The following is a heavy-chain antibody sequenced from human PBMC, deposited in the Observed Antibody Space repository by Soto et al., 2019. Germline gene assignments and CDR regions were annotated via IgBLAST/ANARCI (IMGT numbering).Heavy chain of an antibody. CDR2: IYPGDSDT. CDR3: ASRSRDYYDSSGYFVDDY. D-gene: IGHD3-22*01. CDR1: GYSFTSYW. Sequence: PGESLKISCKGSGYSFTSYWIGWVRQMPGKGLEWMGIIYPGDSDTRYSPSFQGQVTISADKSISTAYLQWSSLKASDTAMYYCASRSRDYYDSSGYFVDDYWGQGTLVTVSS. J-gene: IGHJ4*02. V-gene: IGHV5-51*01.